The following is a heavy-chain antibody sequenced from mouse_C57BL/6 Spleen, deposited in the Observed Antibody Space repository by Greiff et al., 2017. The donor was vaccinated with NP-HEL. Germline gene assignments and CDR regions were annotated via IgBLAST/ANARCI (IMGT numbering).Heavy chain of an antibody. CDR3: AREGAYDYDGGYFDV. V-gene: IGHV5-6*01. D-gene: IGHD2-4*01. CDR1: GFTFSSYG. CDR2: ISSGGSYT. J-gene: IGHJ1*03. Sequence: EVQGVESGGDLVKPGGSLKLSCAASGFTFSSYGMSWVRQTPDKRLEWVATISSGGSYTYYPDSVKGRFTISRDNAKNTLYLQMSSLKSEDTAMYYCAREGAYDYDGGYFDVWGTGTTVTVSS.